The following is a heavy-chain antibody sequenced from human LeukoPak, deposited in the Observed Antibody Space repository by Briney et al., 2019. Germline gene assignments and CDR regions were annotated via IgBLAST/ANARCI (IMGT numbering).Heavy chain of an antibody. Sequence: ASVKVSCKASGYTFTSYYMHWVRQAPGQGLEWMGIINPSGGSTSYAQKFQGRVTMTRDTSISTAYMELSRLRSDDTAVYYCASSPVTGGPFDYWGQGTLVTVSS. V-gene: IGHV1-46*01. CDR1: GYTFTSYY. CDR3: ASSPVTGGPFDY. D-gene: IGHD7-27*01. CDR2: INPSGGST. J-gene: IGHJ4*02.